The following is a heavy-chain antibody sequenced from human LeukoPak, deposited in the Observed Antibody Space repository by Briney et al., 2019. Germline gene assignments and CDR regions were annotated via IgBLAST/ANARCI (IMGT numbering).Heavy chain of an antibody. CDR2: ISSGSSNI. D-gene: IGHD6-6*01. Sequence: GGSLRLSCAASGFTFSGNTMNWVRQTPGNGLKWVSAISSGSSNIYYTDSVKGRFTITRDDARNSLFLQMNSLRAEDTAVYFCARQRMDYSSYFPGYFDSWGQGALVTVS. CDR3: ARQRMDYSSYFPGYFDS. CDR1: GFTFSGNT. J-gene: IGHJ4*02. V-gene: IGHV3-21*01.